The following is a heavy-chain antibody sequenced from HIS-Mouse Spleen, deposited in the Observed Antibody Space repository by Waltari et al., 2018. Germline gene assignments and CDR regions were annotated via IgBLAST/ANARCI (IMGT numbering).Heavy chain of an antibody. CDR1: GGSISSSSYY. V-gene: IGHV4-39*07. Sequence: QLQLQESGPGLVKPSETLSLTCTVSGGSISSSSYYLGWIRQPPGKGLEWIGSIYSSGSTYYNPSLKSRVTISVDTSKNQFSLKLSSVTAADTAVYYCAREIPYSSSWYDWYFDLWGRGTLVTVSS. CDR2: IYSSGST. CDR3: AREIPYSSSWYDWYFDL. D-gene: IGHD6-13*01. J-gene: IGHJ2*01.